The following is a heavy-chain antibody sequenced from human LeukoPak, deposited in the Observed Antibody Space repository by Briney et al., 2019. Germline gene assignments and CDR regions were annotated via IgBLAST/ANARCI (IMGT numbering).Heavy chain of an antibody. Sequence: PGGSLRLSCAASGFTFSSYAMSRGRQAPGQGLEGVSAISGSGFTYDAASVKGRFTMSRDNSKHTQDLQMNSLRAEDTAVYYCARGLYSSSPWGQGTLVTVSS. D-gene: IGHD6-6*01. CDR1: GFTFSSYA. V-gene: IGHV3-23*01. CDR2: ISGSGFT. CDR3: ARGLYSSSP. J-gene: IGHJ4*02.